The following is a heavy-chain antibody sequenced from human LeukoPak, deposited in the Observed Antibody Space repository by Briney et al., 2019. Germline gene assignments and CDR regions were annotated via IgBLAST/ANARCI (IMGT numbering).Heavy chain of an antibody. CDR2: IYNTGNS. J-gene: IGHJ4*02. D-gene: IGHD3-10*01. V-gene: IGHV4-38-2*02. CDR3: ARVLYYYGSASPYYFDY. Sequence: SETLFLTCTISGYSISSGCYWGWIRQPPGKGLEWIGSIYNTGNSYYNPSLKSRLTISVDSSKNQFYLKLSSVTAADTAMYYSARVLYYYGSASPYYFDYWGLGTLVNVSS. CDR1: GYSISSGCY.